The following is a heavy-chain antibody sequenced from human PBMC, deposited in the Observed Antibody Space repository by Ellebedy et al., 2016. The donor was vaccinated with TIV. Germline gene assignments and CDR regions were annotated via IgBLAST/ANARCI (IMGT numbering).Heavy chain of an antibody. D-gene: IGHD1-7*01. Sequence: SETLSLTCTVSGGSISSYYWNWIRQPPGKGLEWIGYIYYSGSTNYNPSLKSRVTISVDTSKNQFSLKLSSVTAADTAVYYCARDRTGTSFDYWGQGTLVTVSS. CDR1: GGSISSYY. V-gene: IGHV4-59*12. CDR2: IYYSGST. J-gene: IGHJ4*02. CDR3: ARDRTGTSFDY.